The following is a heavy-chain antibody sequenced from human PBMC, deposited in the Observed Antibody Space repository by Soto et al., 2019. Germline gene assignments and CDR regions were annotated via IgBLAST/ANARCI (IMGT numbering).Heavy chain of an antibody. CDR2: ISYDGSNK. Sequence: GGSLRLSCAASGFTFSSYGMHWVRQAPGKGLEWVAVISYDGSNKYYADSVKGRFTISRDNSKNTLYLQMNSLRAEDTAVYYCAKGDRVGVPAAIKVLGYYDFWSGPDASDIWGQGTMVTVSS. CDR3: AKGDRVGVPAAIKVLGYYDFWSGPDASDI. CDR1: GFTFSSYG. J-gene: IGHJ3*02. D-gene: IGHD3-3*01. V-gene: IGHV3-30*18.